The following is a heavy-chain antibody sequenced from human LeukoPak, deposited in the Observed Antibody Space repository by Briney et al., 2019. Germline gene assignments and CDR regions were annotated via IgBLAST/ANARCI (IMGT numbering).Heavy chain of an antibody. V-gene: IGHV3-21*01. J-gene: IGHJ3*02. CDR2: ISSSSSYI. CDR1: GFTFSSYS. Sequence: GGSLRLSCAASGFTFSSYSMNWVRQAPGKGLEWVSSISSSSSYIYYADSVKGRFTISRDNAKNSLYLQMNSPRAEDTAVYYCARDVRRVGDDSSGYWTSAAQLDAFDIWGQGTMVTVSS. CDR3: ARDVRRVGDDSSGYWTSAAQLDAFDI. D-gene: IGHD3-22*01.